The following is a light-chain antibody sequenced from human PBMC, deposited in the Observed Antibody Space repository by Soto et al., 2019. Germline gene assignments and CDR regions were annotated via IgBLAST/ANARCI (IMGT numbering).Light chain of an antibody. CDR1: SSDVGSYNY. CDR3: SSYTSSRAYV. V-gene: IGLV2-14*01. CDR2: EVS. J-gene: IGLJ1*01. Sequence: HSVLTQPASVSGSPGQSITISCTGTSSDVGSYNYVSWYQQHPGKAPKLMIHEVSNRPSGVSNRFSGSKSGNTASLTISGLQAEDEADYYCSSYTSSRAYVFGTGTKLTVL.